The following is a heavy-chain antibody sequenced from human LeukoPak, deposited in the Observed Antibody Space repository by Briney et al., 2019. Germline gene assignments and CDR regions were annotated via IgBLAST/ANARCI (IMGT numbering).Heavy chain of an antibody. J-gene: IGHJ4*02. CDR2: FSGSVSGRGGTT. CDR1: GFTFSSYA. D-gene: IGHD6-25*01. CDR3: AKHRGSVAAPVEH. V-gene: IGHV3-23*01. Sequence: GGSLRLSCAASGFTFSSYAMSWVRQSPSKGLEWVSSFSGSVSGRGGTTYYADSVKGRFTISRDNLKNTLFLQMNNLRAEDTALYYCAKHRGSVAAPVEHWGQGTLVTVSS.